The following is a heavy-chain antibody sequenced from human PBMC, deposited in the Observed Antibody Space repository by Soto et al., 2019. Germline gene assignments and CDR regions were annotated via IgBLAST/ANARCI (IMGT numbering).Heavy chain of an antibody. D-gene: IGHD2-8*02. Sequence: QVQLEQSGPGLVKPSQTLSLTCKIYGGSIRSLNDYWSWNRQSPGEGLEWIGYIFDSGTADYNQSLKGRVRISGDTSQSQFSLTILSVTVADTAVYYCARDVSWTGAFDHWGQGILVTVSS. CDR2: IFDSGTA. CDR1: GGSIRSLNDY. CDR3: ARDVSWTGAFDH. J-gene: IGHJ5*02. V-gene: IGHV4-31*02.